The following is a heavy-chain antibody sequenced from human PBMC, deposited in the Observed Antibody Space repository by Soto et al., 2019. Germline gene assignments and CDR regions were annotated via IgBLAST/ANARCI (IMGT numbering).Heavy chain of an antibody. V-gene: IGHV1-46*01. J-gene: IGHJ5*02. CDR2: INPSGYIT. Sequence: ASVKVSCKASGGTFSSYAISWVRQAPGQGLEWMGVINPSGYITNYAQKFQGRVTLTTDTSTRTVYMQLNSLTSGDTAVYYCARDHSISSSGAWWLDPWGQGTLVTVSS. CDR3: ARDHSISSSGAWWLDP. D-gene: IGHD2-21*01. CDR1: GGTFSSYA.